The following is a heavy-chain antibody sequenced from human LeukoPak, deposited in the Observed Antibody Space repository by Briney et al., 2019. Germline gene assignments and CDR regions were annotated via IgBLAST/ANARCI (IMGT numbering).Heavy chain of an antibody. D-gene: IGHD6-19*01. CDR2: IDPNSGGT. CDR1: GYTFTGYY. CDR3: ARGTSIAVAPRGFDP. J-gene: IGHJ5*02. V-gene: IGHV1-2*04. Sequence: ASVKVSCKASGYTFTGYYMHWVRQAPGQGLEWMGWIDPNSGGTNYAQKFQGWVTMTRDTSISTAYMELSRLRSDDTAVYYCARGTSIAVAPRGFDPWGQGTLVTVSS.